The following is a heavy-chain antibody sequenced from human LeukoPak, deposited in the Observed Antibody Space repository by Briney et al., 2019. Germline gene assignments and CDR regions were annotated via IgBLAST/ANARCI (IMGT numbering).Heavy chain of an antibody. J-gene: IGHJ4*02. CDR2: IYTSGST. CDR1: GGSISRGNYY. CDR3: ASFHGPYDFFDY. V-gene: IGHV4-61*02. Sequence: SQTLSLTCTVSGGSISRGNYYWSWIRQPAGKGLEWIGRIYTSGSTNYNPSLMSRVTISVDTSKNQFSLKLSSVTAADTAVYYCASFHGPYDFFDYWGQGTLVTVSS. D-gene: IGHD3-3*01.